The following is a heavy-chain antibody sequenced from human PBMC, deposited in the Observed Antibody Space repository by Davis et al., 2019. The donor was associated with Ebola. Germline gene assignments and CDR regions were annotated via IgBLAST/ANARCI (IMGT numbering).Heavy chain of an antibody. CDR2: ISAYNGNT. Sequence: ASVKVSCKASGYTFTSYGISWVRQAPGQGLEWMGWISAYNGNTNYAQKLQGRVTMPTDTSTSTAYMELRSLRSDDTAVYYCARGLQLGIVVVVAAAPFDYWGQGTLVTVSS. J-gene: IGHJ4*02. CDR1: GYTFTSYG. CDR3: ARGLQLGIVVVVAAAPFDY. D-gene: IGHD2-15*01. V-gene: IGHV1-18*01.